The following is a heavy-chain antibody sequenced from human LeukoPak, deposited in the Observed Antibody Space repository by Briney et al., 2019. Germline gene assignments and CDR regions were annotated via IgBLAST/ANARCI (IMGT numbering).Heavy chain of an antibody. V-gene: IGHV3-23*01. J-gene: IGHJ3*02. D-gene: IGHD3-22*01. CDR3: AKDLSAYYYDSSGYYDAFDI. CDR2: ISGSGGST. Sequence: GGSLRLSCAASGFTFSSYAMSWVRQAPGNGLEWVSAISGSGGSTYYADSVKGRFTISRDNSKNTLYLQMNSLRAEDTAVYYCAKDLSAYYYDSSGYYDAFDIWGQGTMVTVSS. CDR1: GFTFSSYA.